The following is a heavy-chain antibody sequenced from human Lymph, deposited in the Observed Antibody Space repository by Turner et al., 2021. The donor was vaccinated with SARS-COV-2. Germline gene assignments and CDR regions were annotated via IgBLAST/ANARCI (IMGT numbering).Heavy chain of an antibody. J-gene: IGHJ4*02. D-gene: IGHD1-20*01. CDR3: ARDVTGPLGY. CDR1: GGTFSSYA. V-gene: IGHV1-69*10. CDR2: IIPMLDIA. Sequence: QVQLVQSGAEVKKPVSSVKVSCKASGGTFSSYATSWVRQAPGQGLEWMGGIIPMLDIANYAQKFQGRVTITADKSTSTAYMELNSLGSEDTAVYYCARDVTGPLGYWGQGTLVTVSS.